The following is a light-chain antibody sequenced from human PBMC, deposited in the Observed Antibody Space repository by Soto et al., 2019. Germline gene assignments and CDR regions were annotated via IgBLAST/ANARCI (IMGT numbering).Light chain of an antibody. V-gene: IGKV1-9*01. J-gene: IGKJ2*01. Sequence: DIQLTQSPSFLSASVGDRVTITCRASQGISTYLAWYQQKPGKAPKLLIYAASTLQSGVPSRFSGSGSGTEFTLTISSLQPEDFPTYYCLQLNSYPRSFGQGTRLEIK. CDR1: QGISTY. CDR3: LQLNSYPRS. CDR2: AAS.